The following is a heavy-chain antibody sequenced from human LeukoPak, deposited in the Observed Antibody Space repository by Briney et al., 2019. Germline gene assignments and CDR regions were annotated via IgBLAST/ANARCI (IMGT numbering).Heavy chain of an antibody. Sequence: NLGESLKISCKGSGYSFTSYWIGWARQMPGKGLDWMGMIYPGGLDTRSSPSFQGQVTISADKTISPAYLQWSSLKASDTAMYCCARHEAGRRGDAFDIWGQGTMVTVSS. CDR1: GYSFTSYW. V-gene: IGHV5-51*01. CDR2: IYPGGLDT. D-gene: IGHD1-26*01. CDR3: ARHEAGRRGDAFDI. J-gene: IGHJ3*02.